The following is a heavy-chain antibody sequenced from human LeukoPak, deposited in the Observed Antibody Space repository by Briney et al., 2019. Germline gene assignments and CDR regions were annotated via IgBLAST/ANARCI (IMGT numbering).Heavy chain of an antibody. CDR2: INSDGSST. J-gene: IGHJ4*02. CDR3: ASNLRLVTPGSYFDS. V-gene: IGHV3-74*01. Sequence: GGSLRLSCEASGFTFSSSWMHWVRQAPGEGLVWVSRINSDGSSTTYVDSVKGRFTISRDNAKNTLYLQMNSLRAEDTAVYYCASNLRLVTPGSYFDSWGQGTLVTVSS. D-gene: IGHD4-23*01. CDR1: GFTFSSSW.